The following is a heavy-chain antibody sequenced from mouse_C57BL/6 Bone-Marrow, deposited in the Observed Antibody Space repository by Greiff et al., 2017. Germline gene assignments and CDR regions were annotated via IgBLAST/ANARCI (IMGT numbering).Heavy chain of an antibody. CDR1: GYTFTSYG. CDR3: ARGGLLWYAMDY. Sequence: VQRVESGAELARPGASVKLSCKASGYTFTSYGISWVKQRTGQGLEWIGELSPRSGNTYYNEKFKGKATLTADKSSSTAYMELRSLTSEDSAVYFCARGGLLWYAMDYWGQGTSVTVSS. J-gene: IGHJ4*01. CDR2: LSPRSGNT. V-gene: IGHV1-81*01. D-gene: IGHD2-10*01.